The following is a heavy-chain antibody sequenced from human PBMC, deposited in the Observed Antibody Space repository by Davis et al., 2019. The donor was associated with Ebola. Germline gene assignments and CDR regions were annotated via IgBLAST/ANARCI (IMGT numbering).Heavy chain of an antibody. V-gene: IGHV3-33*01. D-gene: IGHD5-24*01. CDR1: GFSVRNYG. Sequence: PGGSLRLSCAPSGFSVRNYGMHWVRQAPGKGLEWAALIWADERSKDYVDSVKGRFTISKDTSKNTLYLQMNSLRAEDTAVYYCARDLARGGYSPFDCWGQGSLVTVSS. CDR3: ARDLARGGYSPFDC. CDR2: IWADERSK. J-gene: IGHJ4*02.